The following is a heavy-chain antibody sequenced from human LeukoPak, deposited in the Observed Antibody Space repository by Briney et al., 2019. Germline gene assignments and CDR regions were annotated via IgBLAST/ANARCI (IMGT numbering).Heavy chain of an antibody. D-gene: IGHD1-20*01. V-gene: IGHV3-43*02. Sequence: GRSLRLSCAASGFTFDDYAMHWVRQAPGKGLEWVSLISGDGGSTYYADSVKGRFTISRDNSKNSLYLQMNSLRTEDTALYYCAKAHNWNYYYGMDVWGQGTTVTVSS. CDR1: GFTFDDYA. CDR2: ISGDGGST. CDR3: AKAHNWNYYYGMDV. J-gene: IGHJ6*02.